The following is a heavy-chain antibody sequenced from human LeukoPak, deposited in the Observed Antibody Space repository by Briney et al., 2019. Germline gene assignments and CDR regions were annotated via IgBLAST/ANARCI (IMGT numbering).Heavy chain of an antibody. V-gene: IGHV3-23*01. CDR1: GFTFSSYA. CDR3: ARGPLRYYDSSGYYLMYNWFDP. Sequence: GGSLRLSCAASGFTFSSYAMSWVRQAPGKGLEWVSAISGSGGSTYYADSVKGRFTISRDNSKNTLYLQMNSLRAEDTAVYYCARGPLRYYDSSGYYLMYNWFDPWGQGTLVTVSS. D-gene: IGHD3-22*01. J-gene: IGHJ5*02. CDR2: ISGSGGST.